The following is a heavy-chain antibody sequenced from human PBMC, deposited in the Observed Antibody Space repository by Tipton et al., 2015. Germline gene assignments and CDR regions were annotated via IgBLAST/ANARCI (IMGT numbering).Heavy chain of an antibody. Sequence: LRLSCAVSAYSISSDYYWGWIRQPPGKGLEWIGSISHSGNTYYNPSLKSRVTMSRDTSKNQFSLKLTSVTAADTAVYYCARDVLDYGDYGGLDFWGPGTLVTVSS. J-gene: IGHJ4*02. D-gene: IGHD4-17*01. V-gene: IGHV4-38-2*02. CDR1: AYSISSDYY. CDR2: ISHSGNT. CDR3: ARDVLDYGDYGGLDF.